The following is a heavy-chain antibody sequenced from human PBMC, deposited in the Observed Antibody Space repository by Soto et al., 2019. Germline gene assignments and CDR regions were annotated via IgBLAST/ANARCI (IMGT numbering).Heavy chain of an antibody. CDR2: INPSGGST. Sequence: QVQLVQSGAEVKKPGASVKVSCKASGYTFTSYYMHWVRQAPGQGLEWMGIINPSGGSTSYAQKFQGRVTMTRETSTSTVYMELSSLRSEDTAVYYCAREGVSYYYGMDVWGQGTTVTVSS. CDR3: AREGVSYYYGMDV. V-gene: IGHV1-46*01. J-gene: IGHJ6*02. D-gene: IGHD3-16*02. CDR1: GYTFTSYY.